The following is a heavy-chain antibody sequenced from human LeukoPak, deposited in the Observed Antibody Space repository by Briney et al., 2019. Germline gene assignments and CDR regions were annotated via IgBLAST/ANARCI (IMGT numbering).Heavy chain of an antibody. Sequence: PGGSLRLSCAASGFTFSSYVMHWVRQAPGKGLEWVAIISYDGSNEYYADSVKGRFTISRDNSKSTLYLQMSSLRAEDTAVYYCARDTTLYSSTWYPGGYFQHWGQGTLVTVSS. CDR1: GFTFSSYV. CDR3: ARDTTLYSSTWYPGGYFQH. D-gene: IGHD6-13*01. V-gene: IGHV3-30*04. CDR2: ISYDGSNE. J-gene: IGHJ1*01.